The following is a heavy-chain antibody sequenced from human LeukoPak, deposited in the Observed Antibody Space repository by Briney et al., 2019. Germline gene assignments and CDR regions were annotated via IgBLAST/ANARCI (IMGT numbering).Heavy chain of an antibody. CDR3: AREMVGGSSRNFDY. CDR1: GFTFSSYE. V-gene: IGHV3-48*03. D-gene: IGHD2-15*01. J-gene: IGHJ4*02. CDR2: ISTSGTTI. Sequence: PGGSLRLSCAASGFTFSSYEMNWVRQAPGKGLELVSYISTSGTTIFYADSVKGRFTISRVNAKNSLYLQMNSLRAEDTAVYYCAREMVGGSSRNFDYWGQGTLVTVSS.